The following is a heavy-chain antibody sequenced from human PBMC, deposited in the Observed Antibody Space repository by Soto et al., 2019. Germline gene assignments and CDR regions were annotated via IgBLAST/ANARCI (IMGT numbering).Heavy chain of an antibody. Sequence: ASVKVSCKASGYTFTSYGISWVRQAPGQGLEWMGWISAYNGNTNYAQKLQGRVTMTTDTSTSTAYMELRSLRSDDTAVYYCARDLVLRYFDWLGGTYYYGMDVWG. CDR3: ARDLVLRYFDWLGGTYYYGMDV. D-gene: IGHD3-9*01. V-gene: IGHV1-18*01. J-gene: IGHJ6*02. CDR2: ISAYNGNT. CDR1: GYTFTSYG.